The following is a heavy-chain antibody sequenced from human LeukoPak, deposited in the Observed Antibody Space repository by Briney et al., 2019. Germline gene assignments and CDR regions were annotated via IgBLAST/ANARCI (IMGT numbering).Heavy chain of an antibody. V-gene: IGHV3-11*01. Sequence: PGGSLRLSCAASGFTFSDYYMSWIRQAPGKGLEWVSYISSSGNTIYYADSVKGPFTISRDNAKNSLYLQMNSLRAEDTAVYYCARVSYNWNYQYYNGMDVWGQGTTVTVSS. D-gene: IGHD1-7*01. CDR2: ISSSGNTI. CDR1: GFTFSDYY. J-gene: IGHJ6*02. CDR3: ARVSYNWNYQYYNGMDV.